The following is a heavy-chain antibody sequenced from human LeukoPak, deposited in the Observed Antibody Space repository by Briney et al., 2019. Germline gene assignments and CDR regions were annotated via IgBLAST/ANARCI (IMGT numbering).Heavy chain of an antibody. CDR2: IFPGDSHT. CDR3: ARSSVNWFDP. D-gene: IGHD3-3*01. V-gene: IGHV5-51*01. Sequence: GESLKISCKGSGYSFTNYWIGWVRQMPGKGLEWMGIIFPGDSHTRYSPSFQGQVTMSADKSISTAYLQWSSLRASDTAMYYCARSSVNWFDPWGQGTLVTVS. J-gene: IGHJ5*02. CDR1: GYSFTNYW.